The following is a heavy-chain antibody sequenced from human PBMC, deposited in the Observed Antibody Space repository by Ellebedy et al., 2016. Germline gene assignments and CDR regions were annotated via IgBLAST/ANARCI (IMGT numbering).Heavy chain of an antibody. J-gene: IGHJ4*02. Sequence: ASVKVSCXASGYTFTSYAMHWVRQAPGQRLEWMGWINAGNGNTKYSQKFQGRVTITRDTSASTAYMELSSLRSEDTAVYYCARDPYVAVAGPFDYWGQGTLVTVSS. D-gene: IGHD6-19*01. CDR1: GYTFTSYA. CDR3: ARDPYVAVAGPFDY. V-gene: IGHV1-3*01. CDR2: INAGNGNT.